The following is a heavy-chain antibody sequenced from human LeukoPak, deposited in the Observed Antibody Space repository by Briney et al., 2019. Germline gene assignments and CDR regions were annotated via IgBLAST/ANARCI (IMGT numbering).Heavy chain of an antibody. V-gene: IGHV3-33*01. CDR2: IRFDGSSQ. D-gene: IGHD4-17*01. CDR3: ARERRDYGFDY. CDR1: GFTFSAYG. J-gene: IGHJ4*02. Sequence: PGRSLTLSCAASGFTFSAYGMHWVRLAPGKGLEWLAAIRFDGSSQKYKDSMKGRFTVSRDNSQNILYLQMNSLRAEDTAVYYCARERRDYGFDYWGQGTLVTVSS.